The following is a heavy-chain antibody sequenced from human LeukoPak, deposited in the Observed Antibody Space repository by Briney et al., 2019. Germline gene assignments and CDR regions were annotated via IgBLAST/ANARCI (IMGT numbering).Heavy chain of an antibody. CDR2: ISGSGGST. Sequence: GGSLRLSCAASGFTFSSYAMSWVRQAPGKGLEWVSAISGSGGSTYYADSVKGRFTISRDNSKNTLYLQMNSLRAEDTAVYYCAKPRSPEYYDFWSGSPPVDYWGQGTLVTVSS. V-gene: IGHV3-23*01. J-gene: IGHJ4*02. D-gene: IGHD3-3*01. CDR3: AKPRSPEYYDFWSGSPPVDY. CDR1: GFTFSSYA.